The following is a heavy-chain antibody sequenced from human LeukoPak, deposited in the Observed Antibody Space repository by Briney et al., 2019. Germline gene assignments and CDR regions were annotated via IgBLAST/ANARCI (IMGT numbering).Heavy chain of an antibody. D-gene: IGHD3-22*01. Sequence: SETLSLTCSVSGGSVNSNCWNWIRQAPGRGLEWIGNVYYSGRTNYNPSLRSRVTISVDTAKNQFSLKPNSVTSADTAVYYCARDRDYDDNSEGWFDPWGQGTLVTISS. CDR3: ARDRDYDDNSEGWFDP. V-gene: IGHV4-59*02. CDR2: VYYSGRT. J-gene: IGHJ5*02. CDR1: GGSVNSNC.